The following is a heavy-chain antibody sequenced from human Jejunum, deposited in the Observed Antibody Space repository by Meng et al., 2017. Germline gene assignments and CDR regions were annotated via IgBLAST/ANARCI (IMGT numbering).Heavy chain of an antibody. V-gene: IGHV2-5*02. CDR1: GFSLTTSGVA. D-gene: IGHD6-13*01. J-gene: IGHJ4*02. Sequence: TMEESGPTLVKPQQSLTMSSSLSGFSLTTSGVAVSSIRQPPGKALEWLTLIYWDDDKRYSPSLKNRFTITKNNSKSQVPLTMTNMDPVDTATYYGVRSRTSAPGHFDYWGQGTLVTVSS. CDR3: VRSRTSAPGHFDY. CDR2: IYWDDDK.